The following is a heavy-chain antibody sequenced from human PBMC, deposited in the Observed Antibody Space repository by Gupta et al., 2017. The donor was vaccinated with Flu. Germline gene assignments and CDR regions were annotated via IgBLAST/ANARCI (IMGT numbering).Heavy chain of an antibody. CDR1: GFTFSSYA. J-gene: IGHJ3*02. V-gene: IGHV3-23*01. CDR3: ANIVATKGLVGEADAFDI. D-gene: IGHD5-12*01. CDR2: ISGSGGST. Sequence: EVQLLESGGGLVQPGGSLRLSCAASGFTFSSYAMSWVRQAPGKGLEWVSAISGSGGSTYYADSVKGRFTISRDNSKNTLYLQMNSLRAEDTAVYYCANIVATKGLVGEADAFDIWGQGTMVTVSS.